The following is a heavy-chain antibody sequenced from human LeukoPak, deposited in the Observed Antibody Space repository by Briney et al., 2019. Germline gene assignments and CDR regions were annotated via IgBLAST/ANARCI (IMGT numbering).Heavy chain of an antibody. D-gene: IGHD5-12*01. CDR3: ASQDIVAATGAELDY. J-gene: IGHJ4*02. CDR2: ISSSGSHI. V-gene: IGHV3-21*01. Sequence: PGASLRLSCAASGFTFSSYAMSWVRQAPGKGLEWVSSISSSGSHIYYAVSVKGRFTISRDNAKNSLYLQMNSLRAEDTAVYYCASQDIVAATGAELDYWGQGTLVTVSS. CDR1: GFTFSSYA.